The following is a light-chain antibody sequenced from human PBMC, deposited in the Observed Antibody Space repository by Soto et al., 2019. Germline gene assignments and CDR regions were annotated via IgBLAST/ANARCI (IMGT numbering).Light chain of an antibody. J-gene: IGKJ1*01. CDR3: QHYGNSPLT. Sequence: EIVLTQSPGTLSLSPGERATLSCRASQSIYSNYLAWYQQKPGQAPRLLIYGASTRIAGVPDRFSGRGSGTEFTLTISRLEPEDFAVYYCQHYGNSPLTFGQGTKMDFK. CDR1: QSIYSNY. V-gene: IGKV3-20*01. CDR2: GAS.